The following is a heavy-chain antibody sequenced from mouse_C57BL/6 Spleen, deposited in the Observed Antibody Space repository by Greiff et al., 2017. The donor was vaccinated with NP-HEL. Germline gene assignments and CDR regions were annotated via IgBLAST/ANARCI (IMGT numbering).Heavy chain of an antibody. Sequence: QVTLKESGPGILQSSQTLSLTCSFSGFSLSTSGMGVIWIRQPSGKGLEWLAHIYCDDDKRYNPSLKSRHTIYKDTYRKQVFLKITSVDTADTATYYCARNYGSSYDAMDYWGQGTSVTVSS. D-gene: IGHD1-1*01. CDR2: IYCDDDK. V-gene: IGHV8-12*01. CDR3: ARNYGSSYDAMDY. CDR1: GFSLSTSGMG. J-gene: IGHJ4*01.